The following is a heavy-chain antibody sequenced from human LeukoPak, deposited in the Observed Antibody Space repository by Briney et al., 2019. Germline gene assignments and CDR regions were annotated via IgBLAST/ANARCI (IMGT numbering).Heavy chain of an antibody. D-gene: IGHD3-9*01. CDR3: ARGPWYYDILTGYFGFDY. CDR2: ISAYNGNT. V-gene: IGHV1-18*01. CDR1: GYTFTSYG. J-gene: IGHJ4*02. Sequence: ASVKVSCKASGYTFTSYGISWVRQAPGQGLEWMGWISAYNGNTNYAQKLQGRVTMTIDTSTSTAYMELRSLRSDDTAVYYCARGPWYYDILTGYFGFDYWGQGTLVTVSS.